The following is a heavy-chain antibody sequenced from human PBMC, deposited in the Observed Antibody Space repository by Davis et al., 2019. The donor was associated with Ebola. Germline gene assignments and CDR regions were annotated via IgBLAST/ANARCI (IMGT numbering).Heavy chain of an antibody. V-gene: IGHV4-59*08. CDR2: IYYSGST. CDR3: ARARGWLQSNWFDP. D-gene: IGHD5-24*01. J-gene: IGHJ5*02. Sequence: MPSETLSLTCNVSGGSISSYYWSWIRQPPGKGLEWIGYIYYSGSTNYNPSLKSRVTISVDTSKNQFSLKLSSVTAADTAVYYCARARGWLQSNWFDPWGQGTLVTVSS. CDR1: GGSISSYY.